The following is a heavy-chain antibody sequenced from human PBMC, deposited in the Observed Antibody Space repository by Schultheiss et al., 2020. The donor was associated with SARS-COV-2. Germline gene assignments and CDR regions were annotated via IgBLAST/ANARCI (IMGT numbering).Heavy chain of an antibody. Sequence: GGSLRLSCAASGFTFSSYSMNWVRQAPGKGLVWVSRINSDGSSTSYADSVKGRFTISRDNAKNSLYLQMNSLRAEDTAVYYCAREAIVEYYFDYWGQGTLVTVSS. D-gene: IGHD2-21*01. V-gene: IGHV3-74*01. CDR2: INSDGSST. J-gene: IGHJ4*02. CDR1: GFTFSSYS. CDR3: AREAIVEYYFDY.